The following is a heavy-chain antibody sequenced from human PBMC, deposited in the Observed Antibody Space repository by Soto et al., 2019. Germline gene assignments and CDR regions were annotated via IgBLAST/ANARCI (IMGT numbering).Heavy chain of an antibody. Sequence: QVQLVESGGGVVQPGRSLRLSCAASGFTFSSYAMHWVRQAPGKGLEWVAVISYDGSNKYYADSVKGRFTISRDNSKNTLYLQMNILRAEDTAVYYCARERPYYGHFDYWGQGTLVTVSS. CDR3: ARERPYYGHFDY. V-gene: IGHV3-30-3*01. J-gene: IGHJ4*02. CDR1: GFTFSSYA. D-gene: IGHD4-17*01. CDR2: ISYDGSNK.